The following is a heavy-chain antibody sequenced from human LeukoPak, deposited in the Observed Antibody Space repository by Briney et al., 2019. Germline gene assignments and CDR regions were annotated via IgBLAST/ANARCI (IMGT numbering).Heavy chain of an antibody. Sequence: PGGSLRLSCAASGFAFDDYAMHWVRQAPGKGLEWVSLISGDGGSTYYADSVKGRFTISRDNSKNSLYLQMNSLRTEDTALYYCAKGQQRYYYDSSGYTFDYWGQGTLVTVSS. J-gene: IGHJ4*02. CDR2: ISGDGGST. D-gene: IGHD3-22*01. CDR1: GFAFDDYA. V-gene: IGHV3-43*02. CDR3: AKGQQRYYYDSSGYTFDY.